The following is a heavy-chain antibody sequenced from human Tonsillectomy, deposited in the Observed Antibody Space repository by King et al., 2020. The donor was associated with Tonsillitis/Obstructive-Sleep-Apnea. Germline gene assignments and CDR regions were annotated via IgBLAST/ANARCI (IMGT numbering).Heavy chain of an antibody. Sequence: VQLVESGGGVVQPGRSLRLSCVASGFTFSSYGMHWVRQAPGKGLEWVAVISYDGSNKYYADSVKGRFTISRDNSKNTLYLQMNSLRAEDTAVYHCAKEGTSFYSYGMDVWGQGTTVTVSS. J-gene: IGHJ6*02. D-gene: IGHD3-10*01. CDR1: GFTFSSYG. CDR2: ISYDGSNK. V-gene: IGHV3-30*18. CDR3: AKEGTSFYSYGMDV.